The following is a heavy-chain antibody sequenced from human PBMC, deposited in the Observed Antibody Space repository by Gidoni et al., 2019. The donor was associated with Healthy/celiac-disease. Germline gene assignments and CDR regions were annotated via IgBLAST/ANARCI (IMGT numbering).Heavy chain of an antibody. CDR2: INAGNGNT. D-gene: IGHD7-27*01. CDR3: ARDPSGRVDDAFDI. J-gene: IGHJ3*02. Sequence: QVQLVQSGAEVKKPGASVKVSCKASGYTFTSYAMHWVRQAPGQRLEWMGWINAGNGNTKYSQKFQGRVTITRDTSASTAYMELSSLRSEDTAVYYCARDPSGRVDDAFDIWGQGTMVTVSS. V-gene: IGHV1-3*01. CDR1: GYTFTSYA.